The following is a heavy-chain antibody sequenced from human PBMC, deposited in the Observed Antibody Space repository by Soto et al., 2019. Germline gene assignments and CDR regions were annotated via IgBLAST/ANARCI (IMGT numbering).Heavy chain of an antibody. CDR1: GYSFTNFH. V-gene: IGHV1-46*01. CDR3: ATDVFGHDNYETVGYYFDH. J-gene: IGHJ4*02. D-gene: IGHD3-22*01. Sequence: QVQLSQFGAEVKKPGASVKVSCKASGYSFTNFHIHWVRQAPGQGLEWMGMIDPSGGITRDAQRLQGRINMTRDASTSTVYMELRSLTSEDTAVYSCATDVFGHDNYETVGYYFDHWGEGTLVTISS. CDR2: IDPSGGIT.